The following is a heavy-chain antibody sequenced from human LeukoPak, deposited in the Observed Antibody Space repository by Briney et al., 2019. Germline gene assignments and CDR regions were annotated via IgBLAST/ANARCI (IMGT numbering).Heavy chain of an antibody. CDR3: AREHGDPYYFDY. CDR2: IKQDGSEK. Sequence: GGSLRLSCAASGFTFSSYWMTWVRQALGKGLEWVANIKQDGSEKYYVDSVKGRFTISRDNAKNSLYLQMNSLRAEDTAVYYCAREHGDPYYFDYWGQGTLVTVSS. D-gene: IGHD4-17*01. CDR1: GFTFSSYW. V-gene: IGHV3-7*01. J-gene: IGHJ4*02.